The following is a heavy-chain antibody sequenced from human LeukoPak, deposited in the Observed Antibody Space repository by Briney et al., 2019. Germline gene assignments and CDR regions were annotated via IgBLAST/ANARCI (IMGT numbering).Heavy chain of an antibody. CDR3: VRDQGGCGGDCYSSNAFDI. CDR1: GGSVSSGSYY. CDR2: IYYSGST. Sequence: PSETLSLTCTVSGGSVSSGSYYWSWIRQPPGKGLEWIGYIYYSGSTNYNPSLKSRVTISVDTSKNQFSLKLSSVTAADTAVYYCVRDQGGCGGDCYSSNAFDIWGQGTMVTVSS. D-gene: IGHD2-21*02. J-gene: IGHJ3*02. V-gene: IGHV4-61*01.